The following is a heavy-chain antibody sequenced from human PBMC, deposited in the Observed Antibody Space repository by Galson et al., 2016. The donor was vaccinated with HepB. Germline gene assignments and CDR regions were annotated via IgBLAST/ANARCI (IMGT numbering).Heavy chain of an antibody. CDR3: ARENYYFDY. Sequence: SVKVSCKASGYTFTVYRMHWVRQAPGQGLEWMGRIYTKNGITNYEQKFQGRVTMTRDTSISTAYMELSGLKPDDTAVYYCARENYYFDYWGQGTLVTVSS. V-gene: IGHV1-2*06. J-gene: IGHJ4*02. CDR1: GYTFTVYR. CDR2: IYTKNGIT.